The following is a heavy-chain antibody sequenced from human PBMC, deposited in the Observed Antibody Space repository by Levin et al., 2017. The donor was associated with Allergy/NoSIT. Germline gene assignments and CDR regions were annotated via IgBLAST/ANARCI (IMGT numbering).Heavy chain of an antibody. J-gene: IGHJ4*02. V-gene: IGHV3-30*04. Sequence: SCAASGFTFSSYAMHWVRQAPGKGLEWVAVISYDGSNKYYADSVKGRFTISRDNSKNTLYLQMNSLRAEDTAVYYCASSSSSRGYFDYWGQGTLVTVSS. CDR3: ASSSSSRGYFDY. CDR2: ISYDGSNK. CDR1: GFTFSSYA. D-gene: IGHD6-6*01.